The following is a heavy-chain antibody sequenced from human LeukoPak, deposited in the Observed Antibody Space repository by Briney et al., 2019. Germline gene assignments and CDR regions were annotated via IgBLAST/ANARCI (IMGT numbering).Heavy chain of an antibody. CDR2: ISSSSSYI. V-gene: IGHV3-21*04. J-gene: IGHJ4*02. CDR1: GFTFSSYS. Sequence: PGGSLRLSCAASGFTFSSYSMNWVRQAPGKGLEWVSSISSSSSYIYYADSVKGRFTISRDNSKNTLFLQMNSLRADDTAVYYCAKERFGEINYLDYWGQGTLVTVSS. D-gene: IGHD3-10*01. CDR3: AKERFGEINYLDY.